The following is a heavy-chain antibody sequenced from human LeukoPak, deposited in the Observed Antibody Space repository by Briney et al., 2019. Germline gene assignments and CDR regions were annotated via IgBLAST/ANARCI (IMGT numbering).Heavy chain of an antibody. J-gene: IGHJ4*02. Sequence: GSLRLSCAASGFTFSDYYMIWIRQAPGKGLEWVSYISSSSSRTNYADSVKGRFTISRDNAKNSLYLQMYSLRAEDTAVYYCAKERRTGSGAALDYWGPGTLVTVSS. CDR1: GFTFSDYY. D-gene: IGHD6-19*01. CDR3: AKERRTGSGAALDY. CDR2: ISSSSSRT. V-gene: IGHV3-11*06.